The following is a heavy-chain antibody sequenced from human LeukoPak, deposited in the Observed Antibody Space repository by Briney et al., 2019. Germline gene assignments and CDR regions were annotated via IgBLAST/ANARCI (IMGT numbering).Heavy chain of an antibody. D-gene: IGHD2-15*01. Sequence: GGSLRLSCVGSGVIVRSNYMTWVRQAPGKGLEWVSILYHGGSTYYADSVKGRFTISRDNSKNTLYLQMNSLRAEDTAVYYCAKSGLNRFDYWGQGTLVTVSS. CDR3: AKSGLNRFDY. V-gene: IGHV3-53*01. CDR1: GVIVRSNY. J-gene: IGHJ4*02. CDR2: LYHGGST.